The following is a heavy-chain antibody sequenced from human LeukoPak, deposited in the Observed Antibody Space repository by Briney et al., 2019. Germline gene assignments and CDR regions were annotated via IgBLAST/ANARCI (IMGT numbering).Heavy chain of an antibody. V-gene: IGHV5-51*01. CDR2: IYPGDYDT. CDR3: ARRSSGWYQDY. Sequence: GESLKISCKGSGYSFTSYWIGWVRQMPRKGLEWMGIIYPGDYDTRYSPSFQGQVTISADKSTSTAYLQWSSLKASDTAMYYCARRSSGWYQDYWGQGTLVTVSS. CDR1: GYSFTSYW. D-gene: IGHD6-19*01. J-gene: IGHJ4*02.